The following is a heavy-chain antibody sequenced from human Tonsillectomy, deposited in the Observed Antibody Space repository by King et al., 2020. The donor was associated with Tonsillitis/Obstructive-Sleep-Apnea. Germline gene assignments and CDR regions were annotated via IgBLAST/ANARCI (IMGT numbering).Heavy chain of an antibody. J-gene: IGHJ5*02. CDR2: ISGFSGDT. CDR1: GYTFSSYG. V-gene: IGHV1-18*01. CDR3: ARARGVAGKFWFDP. D-gene: IGHD6-19*01. Sequence: VQLVESGAEVKKPGASVKVSCKASGYTFSSYGIIWVRQAPGQGLEWMGWISGFSGDTNYAQKFQGRVTMTRDTSTSTAYMELRSLRSDDTAVYYCARARGVAGKFWFDPWGQGTLVTVSS.